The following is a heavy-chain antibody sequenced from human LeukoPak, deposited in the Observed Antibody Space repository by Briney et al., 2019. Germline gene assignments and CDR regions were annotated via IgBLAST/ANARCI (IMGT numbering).Heavy chain of an antibody. CDR1: GYTFTRYA. D-gene: IGHD6-19*01. CDR2: FSTYNGDT. V-gene: IGHV1-18*04. Sequence: SVKVSCKASGYTFTRYAISWVRQAPGQGLEWMGWFSTYNGDTNYAQNLQGRVTMTRDTSTSTAYMELRSLRSDDTAVYYCARDPSNTSGRYIYFDSWSQGTLVTASS. J-gene: IGHJ4*02. CDR3: ARDPSNTSGRYIYFDS.